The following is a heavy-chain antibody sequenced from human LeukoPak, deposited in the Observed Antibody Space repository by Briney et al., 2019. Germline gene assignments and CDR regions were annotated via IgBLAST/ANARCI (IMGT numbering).Heavy chain of an antibody. CDR1: GFTFSNFA. V-gene: IGHV3-30*04. CDR2: ISYDGSKK. CDR3: ARVYGDYSSRFDY. D-gene: IGHD4-17*01. J-gene: IGHJ4*02. Sequence: AGGSLRLSCAASGFTFSNFAMHWVRQAPGKGLEWVAVISYDGSKKYYADSVKGRFTISRDNSKNTLFLQMSSLRAEDTAAYYCARVYGDYSSRFDYWGQGTLVTVSS.